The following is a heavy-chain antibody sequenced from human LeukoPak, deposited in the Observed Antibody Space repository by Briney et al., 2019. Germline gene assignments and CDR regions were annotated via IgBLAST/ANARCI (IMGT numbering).Heavy chain of an antibody. CDR1: GYTFTSYD. CDR3: GPMTTVFNYYYGMDV. Sequence: GASVKVSCKASGYTFTSYDINWVRQATGQGLEWMGWMNPNSGNTGCAQKFQGRVTMTRNTSISTAYMELSSLRSEDTAVYSRGPMTTVFNYYYGMDVWGQGTTVTVSS. D-gene: IGHD4-11*01. V-gene: IGHV1-8*01. J-gene: IGHJ6*02. CDR2: MNPNSGNT.